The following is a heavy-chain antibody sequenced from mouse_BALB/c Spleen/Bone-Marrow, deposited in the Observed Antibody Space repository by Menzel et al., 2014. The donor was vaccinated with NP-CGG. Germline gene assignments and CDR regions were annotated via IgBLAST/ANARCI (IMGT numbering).Heavy chain of an antibody. CDR1: GFTFSSYG. CDR2: INSNGGST. D-gene: IGHD1-1*01. J-gene: IGHJ2*01. V-gene: IGHV5-6-3*01. Sequence: EVMLVESGGGLVQPGGSLKLSCAASGFTFSSYGMSWVRQTPDERLELDATINSNGGSTYYPDSVKGRFTISRDNAKNTLYLQMSSLKSEDTAMYYCARDYYGSSDYWGQGTTLTVSS. CDR3: ARDYYGSSDY.